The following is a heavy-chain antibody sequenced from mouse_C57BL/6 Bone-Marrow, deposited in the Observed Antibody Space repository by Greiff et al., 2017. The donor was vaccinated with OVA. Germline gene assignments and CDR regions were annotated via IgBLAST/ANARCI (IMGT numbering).Heavy chain of an antibody. Sequence: EVQRVESGAELVRPGASVKLSCTASGFNFKAYSMHWVKQRPEQGLEWIGRIDPGDGDPKYAPKFQGKATMTADTSSNTAYLQLSSLTSEDTAVYYCTTRIYYYGSILRNYWGQGTTLTVSS. J-gene: IGHJ2*01. D-gene: IGHD1-1*01. CDR2: IDPGDGDP. CDR1: GFNFKAYS. CDR3: TTRIYYYGSILRNY. V-gene: IGHV14-1*01.